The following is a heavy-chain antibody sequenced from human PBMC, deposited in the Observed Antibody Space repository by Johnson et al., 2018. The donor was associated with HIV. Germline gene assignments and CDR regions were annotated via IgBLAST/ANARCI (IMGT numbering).Heavy chain of an antibody. V-gene: IGHV3-7*01. J-gene: IGHJ3*02. D-gene: IGHD1-1*01. Sequence: VQLVESGGGVVQPGRSLRLSCAASGFTFSSYGMHWVRQAPGKGLEWVANIKQDGSEKYYVDSVKGRFTISRDNAKNTLYLQMNSLRAEDTAVYYCARDLAGTERGNAFDIWGQGTMVTVSS. CDR1: GFTFSSYG. CDR3: ARDLAGTERGNAFDI. CDR2: IKQDGSEK.